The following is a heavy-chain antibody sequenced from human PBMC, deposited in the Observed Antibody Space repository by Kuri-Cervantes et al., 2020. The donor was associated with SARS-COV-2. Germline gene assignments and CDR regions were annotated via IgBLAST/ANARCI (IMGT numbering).Heavy chain of an antibody. CDR2: TYYRSKWYD. V-gene: IGHV6-1*01. J-gene: IGHJ5*02. CDR3: ARGTNWPPDGWFAP. CDR1: GDSVSSKIAA. D-gene: IGHD7-27*01. Sequence: SQTLSLTCAIFGDSVSSKIAAWNWIRQSPSRGLEWLGRTYYRSKWYDDYAVSVKSRISINPDTSKNQFSLHLNSVTPEDTAVYYCARGTNWPPDGWFAPWGQGTLVTVSS.